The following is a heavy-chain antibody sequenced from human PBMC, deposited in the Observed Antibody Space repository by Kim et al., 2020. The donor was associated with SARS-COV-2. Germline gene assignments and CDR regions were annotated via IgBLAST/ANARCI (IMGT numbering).Heavy chain of an antibody. V-gene: IGHV3-7*01. Sequence: VDSVKGRFTISRDNAKKSRYLQMNSLRAEDTAVYYCARDTYSSGWYVFDYWGQGTLVTVSS. D-gene: IGHD6-19*01. J-gene: IGHJ4*02. CDR3: ARDTYSSGWYVFDY.